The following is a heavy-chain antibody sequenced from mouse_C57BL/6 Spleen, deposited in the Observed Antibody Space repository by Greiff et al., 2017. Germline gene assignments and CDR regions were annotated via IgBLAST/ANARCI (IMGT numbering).Heavy chain of an antibody. D-gene: IGHD2-3*01. CDR1: GYTFTSYW. Sequence: VQLQQPGAELVKPGASVKLSCKASGYTFTSYWMQWVKQRPGQGLEWIGEIDPSDSYTNYNQKFKGKATLTVDTSSSTAYMQLSSLTSDDSAVYYCARRGLYDGYYPDYWGQGTTLTVSS. V-gene: IGHV1-50*01. CDR3: ARRGLYDGYYPDY. CDR2: IDPSDSYT. J-gene: IGHJ2*01.